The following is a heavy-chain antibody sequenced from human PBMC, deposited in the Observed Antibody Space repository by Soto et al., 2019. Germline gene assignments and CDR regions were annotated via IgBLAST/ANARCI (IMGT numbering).Heavy chain of an antibody. Sequence: QVQLVQSGAEVKKPGASVNISCKASGFTFTKYALHWVRLAPGQRPEWMGWINGANGNTRYSQRCQDRVTMTRDMSATTVYMALSSLRSEDTAVYFCARDYADIAVAGIPRLAHWGQGTLVTVSS. CDR2: INGANGNT. CDR1: GFTFTKYA. D-gene: IGHD6-19*01. CDR3: ARDYADIAVAGIPRLAH. V-gene: IGHV1-3*01. J-gene: IGHJ4*02.